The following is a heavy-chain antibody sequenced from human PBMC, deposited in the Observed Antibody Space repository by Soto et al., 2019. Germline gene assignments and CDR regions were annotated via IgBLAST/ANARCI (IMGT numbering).Heavy chain of an antibody. CDR1: GFSLSTTGVG. D-gene: IGHD2-15*01. J-gene: IGHJ4*02. V-gene: IGHV2-5*02. CDR3: AHSVCSGGSCYSWDY. CDR2: IYWDDDK. Sequence: QITLKESGPTLVKPTQTLTLTCTFSGFSLSTTGVGVGWIRQPPGQALEWLALIYWDDDKRYSPSLKSRLTFTKDPSKNQVVLTMTNMDPVDTATYYCAHSVCSGGSCYSWDYWGQGTLVTVSS.